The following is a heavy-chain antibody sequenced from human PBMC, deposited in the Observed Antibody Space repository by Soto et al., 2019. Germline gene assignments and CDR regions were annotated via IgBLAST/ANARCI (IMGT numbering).Heavy chain of an antibody. CDR2: ISGSGGST. Sequence: GGSLRLSCAASGFTFSSYAMSWVRQAPGKGLEWVSAISGSGGSTYYAGSVKGRFTISRDNSKNTLYLQMNSLRAEDTAVYYCAKDRPLRYFDWYYFDYWGQGTLVTVSS. CDR1: GFTFSSYA. V-gene: IGHV3-23*01. D-gene: IGHD3-9*01. J-gene: IGHJ4*02. CDR3: AKDRPLRYFDWYYFDY.